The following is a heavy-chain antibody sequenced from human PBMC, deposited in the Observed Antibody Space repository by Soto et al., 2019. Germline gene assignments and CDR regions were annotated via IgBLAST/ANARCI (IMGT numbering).Heavy chain of an antibody. V-gene: IGHV3-23*01. CDR2: ISGSGGSS. J-gene: IGHJ4*02. CDR3: AKGGSYYYDSSGYYAN. CDR1: GFTFTSYA. Sequence: GGSLRLSCAASGFTFTSYAMSWVRQAQGKGLEWVSAISGSGGSSYYADSVKGRFTISRDNSKNTLFLQMNSLRAEDTAIYYCAKGGSYYYDSSGYYANWGQGTLVTVSS. D-gene: IGHD3-22*01.